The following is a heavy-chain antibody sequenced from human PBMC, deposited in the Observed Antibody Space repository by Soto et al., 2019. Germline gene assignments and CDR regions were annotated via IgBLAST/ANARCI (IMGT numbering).Heavy chain of an antibody. CDR3: ARDTNCSGGSCYSFVPGYYMDV. V-gene: IGHV3-7*01. CDR1: GFTFSSYW. D-gene: IGHD2-15*01. J-gene: IGHJ6*03. Sequence: GGSLRLSCAASGFTFSSYWMSWVRQAPGKGLEWVANIKQDGSEKYYVDSVKGRFTISRDNAKNSLYLQMNSLRAEDTAVYYCARDTNCSGGSCYSFVPGYYMDVWGKGTTVTVSS. CDR2: IKQDGSEK.